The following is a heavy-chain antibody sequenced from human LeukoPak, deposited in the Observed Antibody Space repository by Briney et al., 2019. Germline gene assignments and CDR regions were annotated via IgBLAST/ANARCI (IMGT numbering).Heavy chain of an antibody. CDR2: ISYDGSNK. CDR1: GFTFSSYG. Sequence: GGSLRLSCAASGFTFSSYGMHWVRQAPGKGLEWVAVISYDGSNKYYADSVKGRFTISRDNSKDTLYLQMNSLRAEDTAVYYCAKVQDRGYSGYDWRIQLWQNNDYWGQGTLVTVSS. CDR3: AKVQDRGYSGYDWRIQLWQNNDY. D-gene: IGHD5-12*01. J-gene: IGHJ4*02. V-gene: IGHV3-30*18.